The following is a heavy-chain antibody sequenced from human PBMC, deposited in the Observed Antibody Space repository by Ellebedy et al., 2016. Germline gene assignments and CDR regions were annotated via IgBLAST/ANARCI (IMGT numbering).Heavy chain of an antibody. J-gene: IGHJ4*02. Sequence: GESLKISCAASGFTFSNYAMSWVRQAPGKGLEWVSAISGSGGSTYYADSVKGRFTISRDNSKNTVYVQMNSLRAEDTAVYYCAKDIRGAYCGGDCYPYYFDYWGQGTLVTVSS. D-gene: IGHD2-21*02. CDR2: ISGSGGST. CDR1: GFTFSNYA. CDR3: AKDIRGAYCGGDCYPYYFDY. V-gene: IGHV3-23*01.